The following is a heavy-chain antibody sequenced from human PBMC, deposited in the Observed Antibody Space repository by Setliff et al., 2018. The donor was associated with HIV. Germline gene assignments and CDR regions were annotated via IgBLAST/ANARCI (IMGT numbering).Heavy chain of an antibody. D-gene: IGHD6-19*01. CDR3: AKDHESSGWFRGEIDY. Sequence: VGSLRLSCTASAFTFNKYAMAWVRQAPGKGLEWVSAISDTGDYIYYAAYVKGRFTISRDKSKSTLYLQMNSLRVEETAVYYCAKDHESSGWFRGEIDYWGPGTLVTVSS. CDR1: AFTFNKYA. V-gene: IGHV3-23*01. CDR2: ISDTGDYI. J-gene: IGHJ4*02.